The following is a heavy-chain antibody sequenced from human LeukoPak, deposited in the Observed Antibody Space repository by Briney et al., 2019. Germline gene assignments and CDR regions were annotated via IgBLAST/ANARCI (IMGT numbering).Heavy chain of an antibody. CDR3: ASHYYDSSGYYYIDY. V-gene: IGHV3-30*03. D-gene: IGHD3-22*01. J-gene: IGHJ4*02. CDR1: GFTFNNYG. Sequence: GGSLRLSCAASGFTFNNYGMSWVRQAPGKGLEWVAVISYDGSNKYYADSVKGRFTISRDNSKNTLYLQMNSLRAEDTAVYYCASHYYDSSGYYYIDYWGQGTLVTVSS. CDR2: ISYDGSNK.